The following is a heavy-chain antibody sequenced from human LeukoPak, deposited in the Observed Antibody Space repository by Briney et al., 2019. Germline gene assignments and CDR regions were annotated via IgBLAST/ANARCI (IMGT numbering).Heavy chain of an antibody. V-gene: IGHV3-30-3*01. CDR2: ISYDGSNK. D-gene: IGHD1-26*01. J-gene: IGHJ4*02. CDR1: GFTFSSYA. CDR3: ARERVGALDY. Sequence: GGSLRLSCAASGFTFSSYAMHWVRQAPGKGLEWVAVISYDGSNKYYADSVKGRFTISRDNSKNTLYLQMNSLRSDDTAVYYCARERVGALDYWGQGTLVTVSS.